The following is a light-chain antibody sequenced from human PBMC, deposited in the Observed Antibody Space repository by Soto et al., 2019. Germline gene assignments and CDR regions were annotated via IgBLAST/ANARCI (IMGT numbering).Light chain of an antibody. J-gene: IGKJ1*01. V-gene: IGKV1-5*03. Sequence: TQSPGTLSLSPGERATLSCRASQTISSWLAWYQQKPGKAPKLLIYKASTLKSGVPSRFSGSGSGTEFTLTISSLQPDDFATYYCQQYNSYWTFGQGTKVDIK. CDR2: KAS. CDR1: QTISSW. CDR3: QQYNSYWT.